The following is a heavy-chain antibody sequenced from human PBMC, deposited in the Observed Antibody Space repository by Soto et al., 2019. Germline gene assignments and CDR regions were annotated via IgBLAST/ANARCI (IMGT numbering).Heavy chain of an antibody. V-gene: IGHV1-2*02. D-gene: IGHD2-21*01. CDR2: INPNSGGT. CDR1: GYSFTAFY. CDR3: ARANSIRPYFYNMDV. Sequence: QVQLVQSGAEVEKPGASVKVSCKAAGYSFTAFYIHWVRQARGQGFEWLEWINPNSGGTYYSQKFRARVTLTRDTSISTAYMELTGLSSDDTAVYYCARANSIRPYFYNMDVWGQGTTVTVSS. J-gene: IGHJ6*03.